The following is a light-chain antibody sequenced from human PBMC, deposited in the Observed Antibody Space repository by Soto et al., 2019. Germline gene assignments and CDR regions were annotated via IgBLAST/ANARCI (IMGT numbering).Light chain of an antibody. J-gene: IGKJ1*01. CDR3: QLYNSYSRA. Sequence: DIQMTQSPSTLSAFVGDRVTITCRASQSITNWLAWYQQEPGKAPKLLIYDASYLESGVPSRFSGSGSGTEFILTISSLQPDDFATYYCQLYNSYSRAFGQGTKVDIK. CDR2: DAS. V-gene: IGKV1-5*01. CDR1: QSITNW.